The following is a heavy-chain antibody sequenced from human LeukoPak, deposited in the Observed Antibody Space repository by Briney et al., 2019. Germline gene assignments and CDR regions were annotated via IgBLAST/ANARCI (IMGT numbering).Heavy chain of an antibody. D-gene: IGHD5-12*01. V-gene: IGHV3-48*03. CDR2: ISSSGSTI. CDR3: ARAGSGYEDGFDY. J-gene: IGHJ4*02. CDR1: GFTFSSYE. Sequence: PGGSLRLSCAASGFTFSSYEMNWVRQAPGKGLEWVSYISSSGSTIYYADSVKGRFTISRDNAKNSLYLQMNSLRVEDTAVYYCARAGSGYEDGFDYWGQGTLVTVSS.